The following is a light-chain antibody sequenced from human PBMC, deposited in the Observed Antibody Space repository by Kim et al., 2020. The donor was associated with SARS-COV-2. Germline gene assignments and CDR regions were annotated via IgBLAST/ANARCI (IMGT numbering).Light chain of an antibody. CDR3: QAWNSGTAVV. CDR1: ELGDNY. Sequence: VSQGQTASITCSGDELGDNYVFWYQKRPGQSPVLVIYQDIKRPSGIPERFSASNFGNTATLTISGTQATDEADYYCQAWNSGTAVVFGEGTQLTVL. J-gene: IGLJ2*01. V-gene: IGLV3-1*01. CDR2: QDI.